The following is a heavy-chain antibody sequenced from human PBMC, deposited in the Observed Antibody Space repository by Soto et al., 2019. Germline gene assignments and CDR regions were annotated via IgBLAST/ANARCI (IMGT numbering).Heavy chain of an antibody. J-gene: IGHJ4*02. V-gene: IGHV4-31*01. CDR2: MYYSGVT. CDR3: ARVGRYYDSGVWGGYFEY. D-gene: IGHD3-22*01. CDR1: GGSISSGGYY. Sequence: QVQLQESGPGLVKPSQTLSLTCTVSGGSISSGGYYWSWIRQDPGKGLEWIGYMYYSGVTLYNSSLKTLVSMTVDTSKNQFSLKLNSVTAADTAVYYCARVGRYYDSGVWGGYFEYWGQGTLVTVSS.